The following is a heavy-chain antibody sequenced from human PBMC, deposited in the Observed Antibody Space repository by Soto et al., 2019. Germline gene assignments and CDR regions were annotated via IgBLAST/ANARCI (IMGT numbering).Heavy chain of an antibody. CDR1: GGSISGYY. J-gene: IGHJ4*02. Sequence: SETLSLTCTVSGGSISGYYWTWIRQPPGKGLEWVGSLFYGGTTDYNPSLKSRLTMSLDTSKNHFSLKHRSVTAADTAVYYCARHRGPAPVYWGQGTLVTVSS. CDR2: LFYGGTT. D-gene: IGHD3-10*01. V-gene: IGHV4-39*01. CDR3: ARHRGPAPVY.